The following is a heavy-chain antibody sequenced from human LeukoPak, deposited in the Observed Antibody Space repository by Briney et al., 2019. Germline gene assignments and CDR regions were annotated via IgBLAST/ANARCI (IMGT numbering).Heavy chain of an antibody. V-gene: IGHV4-34*01. Sequence: PSETLSLTCAVYGGSFSGYYWSWIRQPPGKGLEWIGEINHSGSTNYNPSLKSRVTISVDTSKNQFSLKLSSVTAADTAVYYCARAMGKYYFDYWGQGTLVTVSS. J-gene: IGHJ4*02. D-gene: IGHD5-18*01. CDR2: INHSGST. CDR1: GGSFSGYY. CDR3: ARAMGKYYFDY.